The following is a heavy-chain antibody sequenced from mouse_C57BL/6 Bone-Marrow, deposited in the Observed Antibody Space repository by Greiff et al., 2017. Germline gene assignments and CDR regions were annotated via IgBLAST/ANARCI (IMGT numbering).Heavy chain of an antibody. D-gene: IGHD1-1*01. CDR1: GYTFTSYG. CDR2: IYPRSGNT. J-gene: IGHJ4*01. Sequence: QVQLQQSGAELARPGASVKLSCKASGYTFTSYGISWVKQRTGQGLEWIGEIYPRSGNTYYNEKFKGKATLTADKSSSTAYMELRSLTSEDSAVYFCASSYGSSCYAMDYWGQGTSVTVSS. V-gene: IGHV1-81*01. CDR3: ASSYGSSCYAMDY.